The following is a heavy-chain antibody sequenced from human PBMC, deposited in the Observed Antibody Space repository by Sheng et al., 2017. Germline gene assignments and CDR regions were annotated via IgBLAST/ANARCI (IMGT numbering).Heavy chain of an antibody. D-gene: IGHD5-12*01. Sequence: EVQVVESGGGLVQPGGTLRLSCVGSGFTFNTFGVHWLRQAPGKGLEWVSGISGSSGTTQYADSVKGRFTISRDNSKSTVYLQMNSLRVEDSALYYCARDPEQWLRFYFDYWGQGTLVTVSS. CDR2: ISGSSGTT. V-gene: IGHV3-23*04. CDR3: ARDPEQWLRFYFDY. J-gene: IGHJ4*02. CDR1: GFTFNTFG.